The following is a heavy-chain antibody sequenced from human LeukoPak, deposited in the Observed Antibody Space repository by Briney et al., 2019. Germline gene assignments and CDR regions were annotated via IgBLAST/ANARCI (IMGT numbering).Heavy chain of an antibody. Sequence: GGSLRLSCAASGFTVSSNYMSWVRQAPGKGLEWVSVIYSGGSTYYADSVKGRFTISRDYSRNTLYLQMNSLRAEDTAVYYCARLSGDYFDYWGQGTLVTVSS. CDR2: IYSGGST. CDR3: ARLSGDYFDY. J-gene: IGHJ4*02. D-gene: IGHD4-17*01. CDR1: GFTVSSNY. V-gene: IGHV3-53*01.